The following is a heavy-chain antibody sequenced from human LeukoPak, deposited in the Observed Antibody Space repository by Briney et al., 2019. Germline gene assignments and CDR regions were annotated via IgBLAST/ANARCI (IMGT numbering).Heavy chain of an antibody. J-gene: IGHJ4*02. CDR2: TYYSGST. D-gene: IGHD2-21*01. CDR3: ARVSREAYCGGDCYFDY. V-gene: IGHV4-59*01. CDR1: GGSISSYY. Sequence: SETLSLTCTVSGGSISSYYWSWIRQPPGKGLEWIGYTYYSGSTNYNPSLKSRVTISVDTSKNQFSLKLSSVTAADTAVYYCARVSREAYCGGDCYFDYWGQGTLVTVSS.